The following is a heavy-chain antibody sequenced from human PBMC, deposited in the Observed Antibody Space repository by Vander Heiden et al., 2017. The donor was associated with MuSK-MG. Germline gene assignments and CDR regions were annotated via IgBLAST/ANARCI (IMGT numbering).Heavy chain of an antibody. CDR2: IYSGGST. Sequence: EVQLVESGGGLIQPGGSLRLSCAASGFTVSSNYMSWVRQAPGKGLEWVSVIYSGGSTYYADSVKGRFTISRDNSKNTLYLQMNSLRAEDTAVYYCARIAIFGVVIEYYFDYWGQGTLVTVSS. V-gene: IGHV3-53*01. J-gene: IGHJ4*02. CDR3: ARIAIFGVVIEYYFDY. D-gene: IGHD3-3*01. CDR1: GFTVSSNY.